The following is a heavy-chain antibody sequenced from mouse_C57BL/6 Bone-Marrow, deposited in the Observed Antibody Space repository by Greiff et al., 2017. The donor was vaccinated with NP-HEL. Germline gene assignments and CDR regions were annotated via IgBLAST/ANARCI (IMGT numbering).Heavy chain of an antibody. V-gene: IGHV1-50*01. Sequence: QVQLQQPGAELVKPGASVKLSCKASGYTFTSYWMQWVKQRPGQGLEWIGEIDPSDSYTNYNQKFKGKATLTVDTSSSTAYMQLSSLTSEDSAVYYCARRRYPYYGSSLDYWGQGTTLTVSS. CDR2: IDPSDSYT. CDR3: ARRRYPYYGSSLDY. D-gene: IGHD1-1*01. CDR1: GYTFTSYW. J-gene: IGHJ2*01.